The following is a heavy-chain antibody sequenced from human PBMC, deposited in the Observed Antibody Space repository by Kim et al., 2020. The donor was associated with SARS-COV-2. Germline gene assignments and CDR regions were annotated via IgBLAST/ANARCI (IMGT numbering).Heavy chain of an antibody. J-gene: IGHJ4*02. CDR2: T. V-gene: IGHV4-4*07. D-gene: IGHD3-16*01. CDR3: ARVREGDSLDY. Sequence: TNHNPPLKSRVTMSVDTSKDQFSLKLSSVTAADTAVYYCARVREGDSLDYWGQGTLVTVSS.